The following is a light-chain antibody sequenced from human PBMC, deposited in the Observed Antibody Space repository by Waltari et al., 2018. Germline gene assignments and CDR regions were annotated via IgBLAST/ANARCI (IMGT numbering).Light chain of an antibody. CDR1: SSDVGNYQR. CDR2: AVS. CDR3: SSYAGSSKGV. Sequence: QSALTQPASVSGSPGQSITISCTGTSSDVGNYQRVSWYQQHPGKAPKLMIYAVSKRPSGVSDRFSGSKSGDMASLTISGLQPEDVAEYFCSSYAGSSKGVFGGGTKVTVL. V-gene: IGLV2-23*02. J-gene: IGLJ2*01.